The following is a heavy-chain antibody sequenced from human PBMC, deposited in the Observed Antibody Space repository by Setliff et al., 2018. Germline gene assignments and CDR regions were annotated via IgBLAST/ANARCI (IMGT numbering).Heavy chain of an antibody. CDR1: GGSFDSGTHY. Sequence: SQTLSLTCTVTGGSFDSGTHYWSWIRQPAGKVPEWIGLIQGTGNTNYNPSLQSRATISIDTSKDQISLKITSVTAADTALYSCAGTPARGTTWLSPFDYWGQGIQVTVSS. V-gene: IGHV4-61*02. J-gene: IGHJ4*02. D-gene: IGHD3-9*01. CDR2: IQGTGNT. CDR3: AGTPARGTTWLSPFDY.